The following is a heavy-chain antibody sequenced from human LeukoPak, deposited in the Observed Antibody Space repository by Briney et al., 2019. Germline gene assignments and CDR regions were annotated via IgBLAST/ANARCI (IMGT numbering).Heavy chain of an antibody. V-gene: IGHV3-23*01. D-gene: IGHD6-19*01. CDR1: GFTFSSYA. CDR3: AKNQGQWLVPVDY. CDR2: ISGSGGTT. Sequence: GGSLRLSCAASGFTFSSYAMSWVRQAPGKGLEWVSYISGSGGTTSYADSVKGRVTISRDNSKNTLYLQMNNLRAEDTALYYCAKNQGQWLVPVDYWGQGTLVTVSS. J-gene: IGHJ4*02.